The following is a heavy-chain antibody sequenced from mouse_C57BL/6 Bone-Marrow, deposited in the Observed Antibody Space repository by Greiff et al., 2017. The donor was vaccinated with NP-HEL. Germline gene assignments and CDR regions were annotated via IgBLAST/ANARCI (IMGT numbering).Heavy chain of an antibody. J-gene: IGHJ2*01. CDR2: INPNNGGT. CDR3: ARASIYDGYYAYFDY. D-gene: IGHD2-3*01. V-gene: IGHV1-22*01. CDR1: GYTFTDYN. Sequence: VQLQQSGPELVKPGASVKMSCKASGYTFTDYNMHWVKQSHGKSLEWIGYINPNNGGTSYNQKFKGKATLTVNKSSSTAYMELRSLTSEDSAVYYCARASIYDGYYAYFDYWGQGTTLTVSS.